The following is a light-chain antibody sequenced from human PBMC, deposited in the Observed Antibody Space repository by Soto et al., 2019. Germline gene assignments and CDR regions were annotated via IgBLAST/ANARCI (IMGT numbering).Light chain of an antibody. CDR3: SSYTRSSTRV. CDR2: EVS. V-gene: IGLV2-14*01. Sequence: QSALTQPASVSGSPGQSITISCTGTSSDVGGYNYVSWYQQYPGKVPKVMIYEVSNRPSGVSNRFSGSKSGNTASLTISGLQAEDEADYYCSSYTRSSTRVFGGGTKRPS. CDR1: SSDVGGYNY. J-gene: IGLJ3*02.